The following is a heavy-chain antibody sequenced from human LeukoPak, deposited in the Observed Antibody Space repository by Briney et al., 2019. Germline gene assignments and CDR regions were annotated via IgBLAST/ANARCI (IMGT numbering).Heavy chain of an antibody. CDR2: IYYSGST. CDR1: GVSISSRSSY. Sequence: SETLSLTCTVSGVSISSRSSYWGWIRQPPGKGLEWIGSIYYSGSTNHNPSLKSRVTISIDTSKNQFSLKMSSVTAADTAMYYCASHYGSGFDYWGQGTLVTVSS. CDR3: ASHYGSGFDY. V-gene: IGHV4-39*07. J-gene: IGHJ4*02. D-gene: IGHD3-10*01.